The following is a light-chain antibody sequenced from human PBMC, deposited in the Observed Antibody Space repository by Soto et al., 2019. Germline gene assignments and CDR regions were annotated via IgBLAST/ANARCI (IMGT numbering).Light chain of an antibody. J-gene: IGKJ2*01. CDR3: QQLNSDWYA. Sequence: DIQLTQSPSFLSASVGDRVTITCRARQGISTSLAWYLQRPGKAPKLLIYGASTLQSGVPSRFSGSGSGTEFTLTISSLQPEDFGTYYCQQLNSDWYAFGQGTKLEIK. CDR1: QGISTS. V-gene: IGKV1-9*01. CDR2: GAS.